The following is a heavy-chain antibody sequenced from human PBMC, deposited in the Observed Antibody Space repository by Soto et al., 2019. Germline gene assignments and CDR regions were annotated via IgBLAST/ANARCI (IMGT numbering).Heavy chain of an antibody. CDR1: GYLFTAYS. CDR2: VNPSGGST. CDR3: AREENCSGGTCYSEYFHR. D-gene: IGHD2-15*01. Sequence: ASVKVSCKASGYLFTAYSMHWVRLAPGQGLEWMGVVNPSGGSTKYARNFQGRVTMTRDTSTTTIYMELSSLRSDDTAIYYCAREENCSGGTCYSEYFHRWGQGTLVTVS. J-gene: IGHJ1*01. V-gene: IGHV1-46*01.